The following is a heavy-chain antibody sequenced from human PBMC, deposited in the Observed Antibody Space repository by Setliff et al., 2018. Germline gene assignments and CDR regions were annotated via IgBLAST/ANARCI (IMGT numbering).Heavy chain of an antibody. D-gene: IGHD3-10*01. V-gene: IGHV4-39*07. CDR2: VYYSGYT. CDR3: ARVDFTMILGVLGL. CDR1: GGSVSSTSHY. J-gene: IGHJ1*01. Sequence: PSETLSLTCNVSGGSVSSTSHYWGWIRQPPGKGMEWIGSVYYSGYTYYNPPLQSRVTISVDMSKNQFSMKLTSVTAADTAVYYCARVDFTMILGVLGLWGQGTLVTVSS.